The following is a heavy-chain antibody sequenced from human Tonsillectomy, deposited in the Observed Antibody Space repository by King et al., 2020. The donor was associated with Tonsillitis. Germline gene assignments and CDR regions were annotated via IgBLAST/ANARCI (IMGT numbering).Heavy chain of an antibody. D-gene: IGHD5-18*01. Sequence: QVQLVESGAEVKKPGASVKVSCKTSGYSFTGYCMHWVRQAPGQGLEWMGWINPDSGGTNFAQKFQGRVTMTRDTSLNTAYMELSRLRSGDTAFYYCARDPRGYSYGYDPFFDYWGQGTLVTVSS. V-gene: IGHV1-2*02. J-gene: IGHJ4*02. CDR2: INPDSGGT. CDR3: ARDPRGYSYGYDPFFDY. CDR1: GYSFTGYC.